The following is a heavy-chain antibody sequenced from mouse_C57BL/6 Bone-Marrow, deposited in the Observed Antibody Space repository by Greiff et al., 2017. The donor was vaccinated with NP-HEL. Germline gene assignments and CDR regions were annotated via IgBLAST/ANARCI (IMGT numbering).Heavy chain of an antibody. V-gene: IGHV8-12*01. CDR2: IYWDDDK. CDR1: GFSLSTSGMG. CDR3: ARRRGYYYGSSYDWYFDV. Sequence: QVQLKESGPGILQSSQTLSLTCSFSGFSLSTSGMGVSWIRQPSGKGLEWLAHIYWDDDKRYNPSLKSRLTISKDTSRNQVFLKITSVDTADTATYYCARRRGYYYGSSYDWYFDVWGTGTTVTVSS. J-gene: IGHJ1*03. D-gene: IGHD1-1*01.